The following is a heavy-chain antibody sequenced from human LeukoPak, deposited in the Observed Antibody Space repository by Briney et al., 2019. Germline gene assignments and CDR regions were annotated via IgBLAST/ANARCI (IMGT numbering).Heavy chain of an antibody. J-gene: IGHJ3*02. D-gene: IGHD3-16*02. Sequence: SQTLSLTCAISGDSVSSTSVGWNWIRQSPSRGLEWLGRTYYRSKWYNDYAVSVKSRITINPDTSKNQFSLQLNSVTPEDTAVCYCARDFIVVDAFDIWGQGTMVTVSS. CDR1: GDSVSSTSVG. V-gene: IGHV6-1*01. CDR3: ARDFIVVDAFDI. CDR2: TYYRSKWYN.